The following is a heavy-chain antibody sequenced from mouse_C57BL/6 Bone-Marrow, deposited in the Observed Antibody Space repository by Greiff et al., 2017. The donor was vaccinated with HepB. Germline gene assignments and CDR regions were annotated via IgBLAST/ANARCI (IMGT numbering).Heavy chain of an antibody. D-gene: IGHD4-1*01. CDR1: GFNIKDTY. J-gene: IGHJ2*01. CDR3: ARGLGKDY. V-gene: IGHV14-3*02. CDR2: IDPANGNT. Sequence: EVQVVESGAELVKPGASVKLSCTASGFNIKDTYMNWVKQRPEQGLEWIGRIDPANGNTKYDPKFQGKATITADTSSNTAYLQLSSLTSEDTAVYYCARGLGKDYGGQGTTPTVSS.